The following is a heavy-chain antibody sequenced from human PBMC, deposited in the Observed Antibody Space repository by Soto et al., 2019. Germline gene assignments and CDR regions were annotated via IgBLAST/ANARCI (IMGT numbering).Heavy chain of an antibody. V-gene: IGHV3-30-3*01. CDR2: ISYDGSNK. J-gene: IGHJ6*02. D-gene: IGHD3-10*01. Sequence: QVQLVESGGGVVQPGRSLRLSCAASGFTFSSYAMHWVRQAPGKGLEWVAVISYDGSNKYYADSVKGRFTISRDNSKNTLCLQMNSLRAEDTAVYYCASGSSLSYYYYGMDVWGQGTTVTVSS. CDR3: ASGSSLSYYYYGMDV. CDR1: GFTFSSYA.